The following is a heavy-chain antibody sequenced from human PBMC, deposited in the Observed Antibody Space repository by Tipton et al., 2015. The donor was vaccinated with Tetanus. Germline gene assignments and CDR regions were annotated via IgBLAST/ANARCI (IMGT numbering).Heavy chain of an antibody. CDR3: ARDQARGARGWNYFDS. V-gene: IGHV4-31*03. Sequence: LVKPTQTLSLTCTVSGGSLSRGGYYWTWIRQNPGKALEWIGDIYFSGSTYYNPSLKSRVTISVDTSKNQFSLRLNSVTAADTAVYYCARDQARGARGWNYFDSWGQGTLVTVSS. CDR1: GGSLSRGGYY. D-gene: IGHD6-6*01. J-gene: IGHJ4*02. CDR2: IYFSGST.